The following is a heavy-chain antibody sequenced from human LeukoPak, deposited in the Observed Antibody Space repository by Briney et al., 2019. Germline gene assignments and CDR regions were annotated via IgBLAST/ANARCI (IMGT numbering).Heavy chain of an antibody. CDR1: GFTFSSYA. Sequence: GGSLRLSCAASGFTFSSYAMSWVRQAPGKGLEWVSAISGSGDSTYYADSVKGRFTISRDNSKNTLYLQMNSPRAEDTAVYYCAKAGTANCGGDCYSNYWGQGTLVTVPS. CDR2: ISGSGDST. D-gene: IGHD2-21*01. V-gene: IGHV3-23*01. J-gene: IGHJ4*02. CDR3: AKAGTANCGGDCYSNY.